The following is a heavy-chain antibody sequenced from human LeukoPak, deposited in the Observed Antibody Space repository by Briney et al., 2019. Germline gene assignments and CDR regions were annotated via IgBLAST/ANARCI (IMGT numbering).Heavy chain of an antibody. CDR1: GYSFTSYW. Sequence: GEALKTSCKASGYSFTSYWIGWVRQMPGKGLECMGIIQPGDSETRYSPSFQGQVTISADKSISTAYLQWSGLKASDTAMYYCARRLGATQPYFDFWGQGALVTVSS. J-gene: IGHJ4*02. V-gene: IGHV5-51*01. CDR2: IQPGDSET. D-gene: IGHD1-26*01. CDR3: ARRLGATQPYFDF.